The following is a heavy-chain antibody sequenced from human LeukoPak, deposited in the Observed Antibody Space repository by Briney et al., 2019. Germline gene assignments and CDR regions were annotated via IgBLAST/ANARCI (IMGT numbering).Heavy chain of an antibody. J-gene: IGHJ4*02. CDR3: ARDVGEGYCSGGSCSDY. D-gene: IGHD2-15*01. CDR1: GYTFINYG. Sequence: ASXKVSCKASGYTFINYGISWVRQAPGQGLEWMGWISAYNGKTNYKQKLQGRVTMTTDTSTSTAYMELRSLRSDDTAVYYCARDVGEGYCSGGSCSDYWGQGTLVTVSS. CDR2: ISAYNGKT. V-gene: IGHV1-18*01.